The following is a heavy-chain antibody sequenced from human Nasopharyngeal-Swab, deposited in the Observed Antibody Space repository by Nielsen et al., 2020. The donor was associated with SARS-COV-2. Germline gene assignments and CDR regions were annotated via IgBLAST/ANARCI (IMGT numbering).Heavy chain of an antibody. D-gene: IGHD3-10*01. Sequence: SETLSLTCTVSGGSISSYYWSWIRQPPGKGLEWIGYIYYSGSTNYNPSLKSRVTISVDTSKNRFSLKLSSVTAADTAVYYCARLGFGETNDYWGQGTLVTVSS. CDR1: GGSISSYY. CDR3: ARLGFGETNDY. V-gene: IGHV4-59*08. CDR2: IYYSGST. J-gene: IGHJ4*02.